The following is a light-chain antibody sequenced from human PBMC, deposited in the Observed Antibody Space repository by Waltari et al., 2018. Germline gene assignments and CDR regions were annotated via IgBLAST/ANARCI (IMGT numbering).Light chain of an antibody. V-gene: IGLV2-14*01. J-gene: IGLJ1*01. CDR2: DVS. Sequence: QSALPHPPPVSGSPGQSITISSPEPAIDVVGYNYVPWYQQHPGKAPKLMIYDVSKRPSGVSNRFSGSKSGNTASLTISGLQAEDEADYYCSSYTSSSTYVFGTGTKVTVL. CDR1: AIDVVGYNY. CDR3: SSYTSSSTYV.